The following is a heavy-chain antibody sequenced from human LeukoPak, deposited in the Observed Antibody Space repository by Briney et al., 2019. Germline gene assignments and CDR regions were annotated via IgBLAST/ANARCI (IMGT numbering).Heavy chain of an antibody. CDR3: AGEVIFPSCWFDP. Sequence: KPGGSLRLSCAASGFTFSSYWMSWVRQAPGKGLEWVANIKQDGSEKYYVDSVKGRFTISRDNAKNSLYLQMNSLRAEDTALYYCAGEVIFPSCWFDPWGQGTLVTVSS. J-gene: IGHJ5*02. V-gene: IGHV3-7*01. CDR2: IKQDGSEK. CDR1: GFTFSSYW. D-gene: IGHD3-22*01.